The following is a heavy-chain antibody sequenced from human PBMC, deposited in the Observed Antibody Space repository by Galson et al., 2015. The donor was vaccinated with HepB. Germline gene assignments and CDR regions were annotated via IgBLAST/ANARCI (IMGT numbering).Heavy chain of an antibody. CDR3: ARGGSTPMVFRY. CDR1: GGSFSDYS. J-gene: IGHJ4*02. CDR2: INHSGRT. D-gene: IGHD5-18*01. V-gene: IGHV4-34*01. Sequence: SKTLSLTCAVYGGSFSDYSWSWIRQPPGKGLEGIGEINHSGRTNYNPSLKSRVTISVDTSKNQFSLKLNSVTAADTAVYYCARGGSTPMVFRYWGQGTLVTVSS.